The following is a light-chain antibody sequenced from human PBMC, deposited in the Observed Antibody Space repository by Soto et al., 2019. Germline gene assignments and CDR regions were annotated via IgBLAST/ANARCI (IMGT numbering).Light chain of an antibody. J-gene: IGKJ4*01. CDR2: DAS. CDR1: QGISSA. CDR3: QQFNSYPLLT. Sequence: AIQLTQSPSSLSASVGDRVTITCRASQGISSALAWYQQKPGKAPKLLIYDASSLESGVPSRFSGSGSGTDFTLTISSLQPEDCETYYCQQFNSYPLLTFGGGTKVEIK. V-gene: IGKV1-13*02.